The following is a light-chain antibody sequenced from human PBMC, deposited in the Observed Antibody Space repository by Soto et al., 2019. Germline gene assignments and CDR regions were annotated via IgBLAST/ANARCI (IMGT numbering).Light chain of an antibody. V-gene: IGKV1-39*01. CDR1: QSISNY. CDR2: AAS. CDR3: QQSYTLSPLT. Sequence: DIPMTQSPSTLSASVGDRVTITCRASQSISNYLNWYQHKPGKAPKVLISAASNLQSGVPSRFSGSGSGTVFTLTISSLQPEDFATYFCQQSYTLSPLTFGGGTKVEIK. J-gene: IGKJ4*01.